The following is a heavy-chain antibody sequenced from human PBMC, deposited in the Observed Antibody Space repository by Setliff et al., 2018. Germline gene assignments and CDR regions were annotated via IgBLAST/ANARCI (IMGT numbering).Heavy chain of an antibody. V-gene: IGHV4-59*01. CDR3: ARVRDGYPTFDY. D-gene: IGHD5-12*01. J-gene: IGHJ4*02. CDR2: LYYSGST. Sequence: PSETLSLTCTVSGGSISSYYWSWIRQPPGKGLEWIGYLYYSGSTNYNPSLKSRVTISVDTSKNQFSLKLSSVTAADTAVYYCARVRDGYPTFDYWGQGTLVPISS. CDR1: GGSISSYY.